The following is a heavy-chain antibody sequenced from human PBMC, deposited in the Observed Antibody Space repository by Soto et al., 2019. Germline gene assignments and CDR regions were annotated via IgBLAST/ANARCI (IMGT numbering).Heavy chain of an antibody. V-gene: IGHV3-30*18. CDR3: AKDLLSGSYVTRGMDV. D-gene: IGHD1-26*01. Sequence: QVQLVESGGGVVQPGRSLRLSCADSEFTFSSYGMHWVRQAPGKGLEWVALILYDGSNKYYVDSVKGRFTISRDNSKNTLYLQMNSLRVEDTAVYYCAKDLLSGSYVTRGMDVWGQGTTVTVSS. J-gene: IGHJ6*02. CDR2: ILYDGSNK. CDR1: EFTFSSYG.